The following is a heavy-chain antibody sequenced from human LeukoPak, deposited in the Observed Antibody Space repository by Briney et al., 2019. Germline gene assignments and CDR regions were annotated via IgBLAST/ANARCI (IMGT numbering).Heavy chain of an antibody. V-gene: IGHV3-48*02. J-gene: IGHJ4*02. Sequence: QAGGPLRLSCAASGLIFSNYNLNWVRQAPGKGLEWVAHMSGSSSTIFYANSVRGRFTVSRDYAKNSSYLQMNSLRDDDTAVYYCARENGKDYDFWSRAFSHWGQGALVFVSS. CDR2: MSGSSSTI. D-gene: IGHD3-3*01. CDR3: ARENGKDYDFWSRAFSH. CDR1: GLIFSNYN.